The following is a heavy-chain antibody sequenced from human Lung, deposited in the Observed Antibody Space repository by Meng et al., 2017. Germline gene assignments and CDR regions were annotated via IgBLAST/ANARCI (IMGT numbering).Heavy chain of an antibody. V-gene: IGHV4-31*03. J-gene: IGHJ4*02. CDR1: GGSISSGGYY. CDR3: ARSYDSSGYYYDY. Sequence: QLQLQESGPGLVKPSQTLSLTCTVSGGSISSGGYYWSWIRQHPGKGLEWIGYIYYSGSSYYNPSLKSRVTISVDTSKNQFSLKLSSVTAADTAVYYCARSYDSSGYYYDYWGQGTLVTVSS. D-gene: IGHD3-22*01. CDR2: IYYSGSS.